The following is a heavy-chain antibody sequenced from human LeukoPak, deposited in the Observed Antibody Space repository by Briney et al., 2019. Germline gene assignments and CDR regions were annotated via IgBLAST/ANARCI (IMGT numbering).Heavy chain of an antibody. Sequence: GGSLRLSCAASGFTFSSYAMHWVRQAPGKGLEWVGHIKSKTDGGTTDYAAPVKGRFTVSRDDSKNTLYLQMNSLTTEDTAVYYCTRQRLVFDCWGQGTLVTVSS. CDR1: GFTFSSYA. CDR2: IKSKTDGGTT. CDR3: TRQRLVFDC. D-gene: IGHD6-13*01. J-gene: IGHJ4*02. V-gene: IGHV3-15*01.